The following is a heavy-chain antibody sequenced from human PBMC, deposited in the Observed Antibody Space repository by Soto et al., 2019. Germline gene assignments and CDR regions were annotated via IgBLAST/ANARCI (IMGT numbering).Heavy chain of an antibody. CDR3: ARPDYGGNSVYWYFDL. CDR2: IWYDGSNK. D-gene: IGHD4-17*01. CDR1: GFTFSSYG. V-gene: IGHV3-33*01. J-gene: IGHJ2*01. Sequence: QVQLVESGGGVVQPGRSLRLSCAASGFTFSSYGMHWVRQAPGKGLEWAAVIWYDGSNKYYADSVKGRFTISRDNSKNTLYLQMNSLRAEDTAVYYCARPDYGGNSVYWYFDLWGRGTLVTVSS.